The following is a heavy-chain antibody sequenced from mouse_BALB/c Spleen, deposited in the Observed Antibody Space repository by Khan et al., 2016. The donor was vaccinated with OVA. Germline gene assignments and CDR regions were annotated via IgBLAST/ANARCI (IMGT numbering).Heavy chain of an antibody. CDR2: ISRGSTYT. CDR1: GFSFSSYT. J-gene: IGHJ1*01. Sequence: EVELVESGGGLVNPGGSLKLSCAASGFSFSSYTMSWVRQTPEKRLEWVATISRGSTYTYYPDSVKGRFTISRDNAKNTLYLQMSSLKSEDTAMYYCTRDGNYAHWYFDVWGAGTTVTVSS. CDR3: TRDGNYAHWYFDV. V-gene: IGHV5-6-4*01. D-gene: IGHD2-1*01.